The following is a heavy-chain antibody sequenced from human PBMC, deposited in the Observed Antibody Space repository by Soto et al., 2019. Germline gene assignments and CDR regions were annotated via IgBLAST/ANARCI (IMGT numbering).Heavy chain of an antibody. J-gene: IGHJ4*02. Sequence: SVKVSCKASGCTFSSYAISWVRQAPGQGLEWMGGIIPIFGTANYAQKFQGRVTITADKSTSTAYMELSSLRSEDTAVYYCARVEKGYSYRYYFHYWGQRTLVTVSS. CDR3: ARVEKGYSYRYYFHY. V-gene: IGHV1-69*06. D-gene: IGHD5-18*01. CDR2: IIPIFGTA. CDR1: GCTFSSYA.